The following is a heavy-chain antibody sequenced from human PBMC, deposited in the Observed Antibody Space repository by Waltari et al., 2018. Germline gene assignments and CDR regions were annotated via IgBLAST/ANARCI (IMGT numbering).Heavy chain of an antibody. D-gene: IGHD3-22*01. CDR3: ARIVPDYYDSSGYRT. Sequence: QVQLVQSGAEVKKPGSSVKVSCKASGGTFSSYAISWVRQAPGQGLEWMGGIIPIFGTANYAQKFQGRVTITADESTSTAYMELSSLRSEDTAVYYWARIVPDYYDSSGYRTWGQGTLVTVSS. V-gene: IGHV1-69*12. J-gene: IGHJ5*02. CDR1: GGTFSSYA. CDR2: IIPIFGTA.